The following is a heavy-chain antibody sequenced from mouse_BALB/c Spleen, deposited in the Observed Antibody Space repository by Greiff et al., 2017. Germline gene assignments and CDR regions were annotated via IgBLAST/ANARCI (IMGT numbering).Heavy chain of an antibody. CDR1: GFTFSSYG. D-gene: IGHD2-1*01. V-gene: IGHV5-6-3*01. CDR2: INSNGGST. J-gene: IGHJ3*01. CDR3: ARYYGNYEVWFAY. Sequence: DVKLVESGGGLVQPGGSLKLSCAASGFTFSSYGMSWVRQTPDKRLELVATINSNGGSTYYPDSVKGRFTISRDNAKNTLYLQMSSLKSEDTAMYYCARYYGNYEVWFAYWGQGTLVTVSA.